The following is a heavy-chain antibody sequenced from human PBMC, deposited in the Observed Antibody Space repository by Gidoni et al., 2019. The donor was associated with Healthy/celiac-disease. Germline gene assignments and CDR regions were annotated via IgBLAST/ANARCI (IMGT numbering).Heavy chain of an antibody. CDR1: GFTFSSYA. J-gene: IGHJ4*02. D-gene: IGHD6-13*01. Sequence: EVQLVESGGGLVQPGVSLRLSCSASGFTFSSYAMHWVRQAPGKGLEYVSAISSNGGSTYYADSVKGRFTISRDNSKNTLYLQMSSLRAEDTAVYYCVKESSSKLSGTFDYWGQGTLVTVSS. V-gene: IGHV3-64D*06. CDR2: ISSNGGST. CDR3: VKESSSKLSGTFDY.